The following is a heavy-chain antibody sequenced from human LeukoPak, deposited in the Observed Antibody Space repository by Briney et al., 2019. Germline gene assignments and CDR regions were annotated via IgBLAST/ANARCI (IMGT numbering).Heavy chain of an antibody. CDR2: IYTSGST. D-gene: IGHD5-12*01. J-gene: IGHJ6*03. V-gene: IGHV4-4*07. Sequence: SETLSLTCTVSGGSISSYYWSWIRQPAGKGLEWIGRIYTSGSTNYNPSLKSRVTMSVDTSKNQFSLKLSSVTAADTAVYYCAREGWLSYYYYYMDVWGKGTTVTISS. CDR1: GGSISSYY. CDR3: AREGWLSYYYYYMDV.